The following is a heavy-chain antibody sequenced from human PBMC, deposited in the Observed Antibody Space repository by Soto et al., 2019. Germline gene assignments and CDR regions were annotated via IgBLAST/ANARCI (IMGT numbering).Heavy chain of an antibody. CDR3: AKGTSISLSYGSGSALIDY. V-gene: IGHV3-23*01. J-gene: IGHJ4*02. CDR1: GFTFSSYA. CDR2: ISGSGGST. D-gene: IGHD3-10*01. Sequence: EVQLLESGGGLVQPGGSLRLSCAASGFTFSSYAMSWVRQAPGKGLEWVSAISGSGGSTYYADSVKGRFTISRDNSKTTLYLQMNSLRAEDTAVYYCAKGTSISLSYGSGSALIDYWGQGTLVTVSS.